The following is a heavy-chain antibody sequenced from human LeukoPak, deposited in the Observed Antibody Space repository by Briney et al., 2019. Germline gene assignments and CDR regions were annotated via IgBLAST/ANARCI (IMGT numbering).Heavy chain of an antibody. CDR2: INPNSGGT. Sequence: ASVKVSCKASGYTFTGYYMHWVRQAPGQGLEWMGRINPNSGGTNYAQKFQGRVTMTRDTSISTAYMELSRLRSDDTAVYYCARDPGELYYFDYWGQGTLVTVSS. CDR1: GYTFTGYY. J-gene: IGHJ4*02. D-gene: IGHD7-27*01. V-gene: IGHV1-2*06. CDR3: ARDPGELYYFDY.